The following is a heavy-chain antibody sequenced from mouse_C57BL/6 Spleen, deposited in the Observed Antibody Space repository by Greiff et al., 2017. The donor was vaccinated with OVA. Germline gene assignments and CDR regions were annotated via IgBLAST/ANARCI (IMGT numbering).Heavy chain of an antibody. CDR1: GYTFTTYP. Sequence: QVQLQQSGAELVKPGASVKMSCKASGYTFTTYPIEWLKQNHGKSLEWIGNFHPYNDDTKYNEKFKGKATLTVDKSSSTVYLELSRLTSDDSAVYYCARQENYDGAWFAYWGQGTLVTVSA. CDR2: FHPYNDDT. CDR3: ARQENYDGAWFAY. D-gene: IGHD2-4*01. V-gene: IGHV1-47*01. J-gene: IGHJ3*01.